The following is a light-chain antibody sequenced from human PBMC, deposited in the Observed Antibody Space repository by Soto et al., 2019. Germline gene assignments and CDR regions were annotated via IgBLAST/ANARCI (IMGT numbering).Light chain of an antibody. J-gene: IGKJ5*01. V-gene: IGKV1-9*01. Sequence: DIQLTQSPSFLSASVGDRVTITCRASQDINTYFAWYQQKPGKAPKLLIFAASTLQNGVPSRFSGSGSGTAVSVTITSMQQEDFATYYCQQRKSYPFTFGQGTRVEIK. CDR2: AAS. CDR3: QQRKSYPFT. CDR1: QDINTY.